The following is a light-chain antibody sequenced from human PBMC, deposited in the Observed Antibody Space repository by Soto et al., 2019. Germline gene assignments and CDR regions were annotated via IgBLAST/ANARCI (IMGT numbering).Light chain of an antibody. CDR3: QQYGSLPRT. Sequence: EIVLTQSPGTLSLSPGERVTLSCRASQSVSRNYLAWYQQKPGQAPRLLIYGASSRATGIPDRFSGSGSGTDFTLTISRLEPEDFAVYYCQQYGSLPRTFGQGTKVEIK. CDR2: GAS. J-gene: IGKJ1*01. CDR1: QSVSRNY. V-gene: IGKV3-20*01.